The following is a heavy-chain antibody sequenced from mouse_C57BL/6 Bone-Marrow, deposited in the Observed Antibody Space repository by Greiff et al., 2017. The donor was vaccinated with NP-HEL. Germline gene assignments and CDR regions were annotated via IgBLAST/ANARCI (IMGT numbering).Heavy chain of an antibody. CDR1: GYTFTNYW. V-gene: IGHV1-63*01. J-gene: IGHJ4*01. D-gene: IGHD1-1*01. CDR3: ARRGGSSAEAMDY. CDR2: IYPGGGYT. Sequence: QVQLKESGAELVRPGTSVKMSCKASGYTFTNYWIGWAKQRPGHGLEWIGDIYPGGGYTNYNEKFKGKATLTADKSSSTAYMQFSSLTSEDSAIYYCARRGGSSAEAMDYWGQGTSVTVSS.